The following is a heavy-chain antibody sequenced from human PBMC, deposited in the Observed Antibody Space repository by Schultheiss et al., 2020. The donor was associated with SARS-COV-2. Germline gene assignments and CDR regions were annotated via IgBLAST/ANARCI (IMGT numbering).Heavy chain of an antibody. CDR3: ARETKRLYPSGSPMRDEYGMDV. CDR2: MWSDTINK. J-gene: IGHJ6*02. CDR1: GFSFRNYG. V-gene: IGHV3-33*01. D-gene: IGHD3-10*01. Sequence: GGSLRLSCVASGFSFRNYGIHWVRQAPGKGLEWVATMWSDTINKYYADSVKGRFTVSRDNSKSTLFLLMNTLRVDDTAVYYCARETKRLYPSGSPMRDEYGMDVWGQGTTVTVSS.